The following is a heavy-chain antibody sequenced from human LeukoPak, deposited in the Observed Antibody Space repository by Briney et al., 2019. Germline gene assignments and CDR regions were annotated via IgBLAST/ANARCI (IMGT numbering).Heavy chain of an antibody. D-gene: IGHD3-16*02. CDR1: GFTFSSYE. V-gene: IGHV3-48*03. Sequence: GGSLRLSCAASGFTFSSYEMNWVRQAPGKGLEWVSYISSSGSTIYYADSVKGRFTISRDNAKNSLYLQMNSLRAEDTAAYYCARQLSAFDIWGQGTMVTVSS. J-gene: IGHJ3*02. CDR3: ARQLSAFDI. CDR2: ISSSGSTI.